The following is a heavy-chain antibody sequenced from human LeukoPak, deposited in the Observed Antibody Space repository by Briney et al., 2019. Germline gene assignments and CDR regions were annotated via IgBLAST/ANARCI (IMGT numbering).Heavy chain of an antibody. J-gene: IGHJ3*02. CDR3: ARDLGLWFGSIGGASDI. D-gene: IGHD3-10*01. CDR2: ISSSGSTI. CDR1: GFTFSTYD. Sequence: EGSLRLSCAASGFTFSTYDMNWVRQAPGKGLEWVSYISSSGSTIYYVDSVKGRFTISRDNAKNSLYLQMNSLRAEDTAVYYCARDLGLWFGSIGGASDIWGQGTMVTVSS. V-gene: IGHV3-48*03.